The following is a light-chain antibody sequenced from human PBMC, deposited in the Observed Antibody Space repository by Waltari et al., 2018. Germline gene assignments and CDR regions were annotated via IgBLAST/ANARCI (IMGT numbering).Light chain of an antibody. CDR1: SSDVGAYNY. J-gene: IGLJ1*01. CDR3: SSYTGSTNNLYV. V-gene: IGLV2-8*01. CDR2: DVT. Sequence: QSVLTQPPSASGSPGQSVAISCTGTSSDVGAYNYVSWYQQHPGKAPKLIVYDVTKRPSGVPDRFSGSKSGNTASLTVSGLQADDEADYHCSSYTGSTNNLYVFGTGTKVTVL.